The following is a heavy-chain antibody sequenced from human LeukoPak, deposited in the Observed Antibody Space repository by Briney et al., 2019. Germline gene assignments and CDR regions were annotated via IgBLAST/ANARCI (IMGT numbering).Heavy chain of an antibody. J-gene: IGHJ6*03. Sequence: PGGSLRLSCAASGFTFSSYSMNWVRQAPGKGLEWVSSISRSSSYTYYADSVKGRFTISRDNAKNSLYLQMNSLRAEDTAVYYCARAEYMTIFGVVGYYYYYMDVWGKGTTVTVFS. V-gene: IGHV3-21*01. CDR1: GFTFSSYS. CDR2: ISRSSSYT. D-gene: IGHD3-3*01. CDR3: ARAEYMTIFGVVGYYYYYMDV.